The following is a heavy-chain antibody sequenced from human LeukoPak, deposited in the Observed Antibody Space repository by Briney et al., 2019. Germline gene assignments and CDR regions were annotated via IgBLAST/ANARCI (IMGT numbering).Heavy chain of an antibody. Sequence: SETLSLTCAVSGGSISSSGYSWNWIRQPPGKGLEWIGYIYHSGNTYYNPSLKSRVTISVDRSKNQFSLKLSSVTAADTAIYYCARENPSGYYNRPIDYWGQGTLVTVSS. D-gene: IGHD3-22*01. V-gene: IGHV4-30-2*01. CDR3: ARENPSGYYNRPIDY. CDR1: GGSISSSGYS. J-gene: IGHJ4*02. CDR2: IYHSGNT.